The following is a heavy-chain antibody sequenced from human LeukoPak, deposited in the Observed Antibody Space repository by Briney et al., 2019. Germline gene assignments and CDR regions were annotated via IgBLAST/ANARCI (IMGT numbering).Heavy chain of an antibody. CDR2: ISSSGSTI. V-gene: IGHV3-48*03. Sequence: PGGSLRLSCAASGFTFSSYEMNWVRQAPGKGLEWVSYISSSGSTIYYADSVRGRFTISRDNAKNSLYLQMNSLRAEDTAVYYCARANPRWFGESYYYYGMDVWGQGTMVTVSS. CDR3: ARANPRWFGESYYYYGMDV. CDR1: GFTFSSYE. D-gene: IGHD3-10*01. J-gene: IGHJ6*02.